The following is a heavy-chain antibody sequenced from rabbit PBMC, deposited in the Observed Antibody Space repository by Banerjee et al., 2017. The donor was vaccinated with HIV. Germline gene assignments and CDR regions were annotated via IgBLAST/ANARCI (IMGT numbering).Heavy chain of an antibody. Sequence: QSLEESGGDMVKPGASLTLTCTASGFSFSRSYYICWVRQAPGKGLEWIGCIYPDGSGSTAYASWAKGRFTISKTSSTTVTLQMTSLTAADTATYFCARDLVAVIGWNFNLWGPGTLVTVS. J-gene: IGHJ4*01. V-gene: IGHV1S40*01. CDR1: GFSFSRSYY. CDR2: IYPDGSGST. D-gene: IGHD1-1*01. CDR3: ARDLVAVIGWNFNL.